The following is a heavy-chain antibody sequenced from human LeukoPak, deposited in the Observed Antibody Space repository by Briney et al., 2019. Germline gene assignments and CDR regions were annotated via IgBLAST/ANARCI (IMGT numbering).Heavy chain of an antibody. V-gene: IGHV5-51*01. D-gene: IGHD5-24*01. CDR1: GYPFTTSW. CDR3: ARHGGRWLQTQGRYFDL. J-gene: IGHJ2*01. CDR2: IYAGNSDA. Sequence: GESLKISCQGFGYPFTTSWIGWVRQLPGKGLEWTAIIYAGNSDAKYSPSFQGQVTISADKSISTAYLQWSSLKASDTAMYYCARHGGRWLQTQGRYFDLWGRGTLVTVSS.